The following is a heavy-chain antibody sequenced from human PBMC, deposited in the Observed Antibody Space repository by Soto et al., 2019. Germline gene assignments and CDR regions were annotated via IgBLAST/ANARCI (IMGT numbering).Heavy chain of an antibody. CDR2: IYYSGST. D-gene: IGHD4-4*01. CDR1: GGSISSGGYY. V-gene: IGHV4-31*03. Sequence: TLSLTCTVSGGSISSGGYYWSWIRQHPGKGLEWIGYIYYSGSTYYNPSLKSRVTISVDTSKNQFSLKLSSVTAADTAVYYCARGLGTRVEMATVSLDYSGQGTRVTVAS. J-gene: IGHJ4*02. CDR3: ARGLGTRVEMATVSLDY.